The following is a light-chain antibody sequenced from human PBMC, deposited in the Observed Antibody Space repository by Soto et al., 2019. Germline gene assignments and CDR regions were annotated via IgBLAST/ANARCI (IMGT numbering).Light chain of an antibody. V-gene: IGLV2-14*01. CDR2: DFS. J-gene: IGLJ1*01. CDR1: SSDVGGYNY. CDR3: SSYESRRTRV. Sequence: QSVLTQPASVSGSPGQSITISCTGTSSDVGGYNYVSWYQQHPGKAPKPMIYDFSNRPSGGSNRFSGSKSGNTASLTFSGLQAEEGADYQCSSYESRRTRVFGTGTKATVL.